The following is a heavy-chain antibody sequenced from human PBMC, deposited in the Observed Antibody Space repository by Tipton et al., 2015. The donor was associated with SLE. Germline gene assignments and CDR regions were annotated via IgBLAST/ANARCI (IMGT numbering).Heavy chain of an antibody. D-gene: IGHD2-2*01. CDR3: ARPDHQDFCDSTSCDSGDYFDS. CDR1: GITLRTYA. Sequence: SLRLSCAASGITLRTYAMHWVRQVPGKGLEYVSGISSNGGSTDYAKSVKGRFTISRDNSKNTLYLQMGNLRSEDMGVYYCARPDHQDFCDSTSCDSGDYFDSWGQGTLVTVSS. J-gene: IGHJ4*02. V-gene: IGHV3-64*01. CDR2: ISSNGGST.